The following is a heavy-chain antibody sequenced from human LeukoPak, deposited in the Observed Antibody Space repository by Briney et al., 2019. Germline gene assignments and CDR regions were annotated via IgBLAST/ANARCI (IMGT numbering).Heavy chain of an antibody. CDR2: ISANDGNT. CDR3: ARESHVTREDY. D-gene: IGHD3-10*01. V-gene: IGHV1-18*01. J-gene: IGHJ4*02. Sequence: ASVKVSCKASGYTFTSYGISWVRQAPGQGLEWMGWISANDGNTDYPQKLQGRVTLTTDTSASTAYMELRSLRSDDTAVYYCARESHVTREDYWGQGTLVTVSS. CDR1: GYTFTSYG.